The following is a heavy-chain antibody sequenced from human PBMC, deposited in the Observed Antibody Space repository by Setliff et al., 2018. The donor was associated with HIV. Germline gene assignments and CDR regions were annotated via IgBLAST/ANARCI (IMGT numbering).Heavy chain of an antibody. CDR1: RFKFSSYG. Sequence: GGSLRLSCAAPRFKFSSYGMHWVRQAPGKGLEWVSSITSSSNYIYYADSVKGRFTISRDNAKNSLYLQMNSLRAEDTAMYYCARDRRRYDILTLHYMDVWGKGTTVTVSS. CDR2: ITSSSNYI. D-gene: IGHD3-9*01. CDR3: ARDRRRYDILTLHYMDV. J-gene: IGHJ6*03. V-gene: IGHV3-21*01.